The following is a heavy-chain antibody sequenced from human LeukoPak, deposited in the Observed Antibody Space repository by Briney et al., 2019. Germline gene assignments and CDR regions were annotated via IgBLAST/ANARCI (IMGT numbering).Heavy chain of an antibody. CDR1: GGSFSGYY. Sequence: NASETLSLTCAVYGGSFSGYYWSWIRQPPGKGLEWIGEINHSGSTNYNPSLKSRVTISVDTSKNQFSLKLSSVTAADTAVYYCARGVELRYFDWLPRNRYYFDYWGQGTLVTVSS. V-gene: IGHV4-34*01. D-gene: IGHD3-9*01. CDR2: INHSGST. CDR3: ARGVELRYFDWLPRNRYYFDY. J-gene: IGHJ4*02.